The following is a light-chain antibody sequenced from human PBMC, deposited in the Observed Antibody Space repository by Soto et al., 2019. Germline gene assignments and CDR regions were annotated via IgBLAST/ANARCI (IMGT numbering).Light chain of an antibody. J-gene: IGLJ2*01. Sequence: QSVLPPPPSVSAAPGQKVTISCSGSSSNIGSNHVSWYQQLPRTAPQLLISDNDQRPLGIPDRFSGSTSGTSATLGITGLQTGDEADYYCGTWDSSRSGVVVGGGTKLTVL. CDR2: DND. CDR1: SSNIGSNH. CDR3: GTWDSSRSGVV. V-gene: IGLV1-51*01.